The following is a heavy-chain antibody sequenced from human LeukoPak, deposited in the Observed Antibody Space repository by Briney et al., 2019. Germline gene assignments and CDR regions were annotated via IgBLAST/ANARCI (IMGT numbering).Heavy chain of an antibody. CDR1: GISFGSYA. CDR3: AKRHLWFGELLYPFDG. Sequence: GGSLRLSCTASGISFGSYALNWIRQAPGKGLEWFSCISGSGSSTYYADPVKGRFATFSANPKNTPYLQMNCLRAEDTAVYYCAKRHLWFGELLYPFDGWGQGTLVTVA. D-gene: IGHD3-10*01. V-gene: IGHV3-23*01. CDR2: ISGSGSST. J-gene: IGHJ4*02.